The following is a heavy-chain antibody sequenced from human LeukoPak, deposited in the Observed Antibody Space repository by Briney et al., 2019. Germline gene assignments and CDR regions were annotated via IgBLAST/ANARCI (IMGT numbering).Heavy chain of an antibody. CDR3: ARAQLNLVVDLGMDV. J-gene: IGHJ6*02. D-gene: IGHD1-1*01. V-gene: IGHV4-59*01. CDR2: IYYTGST. CDR1: GGSISTYY. Sequence: SETLSLTCTVSGGSISTYYWSWIRQPPGKGLEWSGYIYYTGSTNYNPSLMSRVTIAVDTSKNQFSLKLTSVTAADTAVYYCARAQLNLVVDLGMDVWGQGTTVTVPS.